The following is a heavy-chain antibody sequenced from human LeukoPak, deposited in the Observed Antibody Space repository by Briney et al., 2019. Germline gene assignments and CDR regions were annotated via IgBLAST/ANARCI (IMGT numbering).Heavy chain of an antibody. V-gene: IGHV3-11*01. CDR1: GFMFSDYY. J-gene: IGHJ4*02. D-gene: IGHD6-19*01. CDR3: ARQVWSGWSREFDY. Sequence: GGSLRLSCAASGFMFSDYYMSWIRQAPGKGLEWVSYISNSGGTIHYADSVKGRFTISGDNAKNSLYLQMNSLRAEDTAVYYCARQVWSGWSREFDYWGQGTLVTVSS. CDR2: ISNSGGTI.